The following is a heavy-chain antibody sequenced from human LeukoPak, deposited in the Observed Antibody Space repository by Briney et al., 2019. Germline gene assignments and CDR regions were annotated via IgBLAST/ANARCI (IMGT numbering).Heavy chain of an antibody. J-gene: IGHJ5*02. CDR1: GGTFSSYT. V-gene: IGHV1-69*04. CDR3: ARDRGGYCSSTSCYYWFDP. Sequence: ASVKVSCKASGGTFSSYTISWVRQAPGQGLEWMGRINPILGIANYAQKFQGRVTITADKSTSTAYMELSSLRSEDTAVYYCARDRGGYCSSTSCYYWFDPWGQGTLVTLSS. D-gene: IGHD2-2*01. CDR2: INPILGIA.